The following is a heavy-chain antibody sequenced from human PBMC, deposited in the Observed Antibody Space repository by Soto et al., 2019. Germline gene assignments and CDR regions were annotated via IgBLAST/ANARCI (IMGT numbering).Heavy chain of an antibody. CDR2: ISYDGSNK. D-gene: IGHD6-19*01. Sequence: QVQLVESGGGVVQPGRSLRLSCAASGFTFSSYAMHWVRQAPGKGLEWVAVISYDGSNKYYADSVKGRFTISRDNSKNTLYLQMNSLRAEDTAVYYRASRSSGWYALPYYYYGMDVWGQGTTVTVSS. CDR3: ASRSSGWYALPYYYYGMDV. V-gene: IGHV3-30-3*01. CDR1: GFTFSSYA. J-gene: IGHJ6*02.